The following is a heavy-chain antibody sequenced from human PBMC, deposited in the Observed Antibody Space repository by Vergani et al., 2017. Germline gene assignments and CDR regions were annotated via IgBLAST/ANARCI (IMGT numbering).Heavy chain of an antibody. CDR1: GGPFRTGGQS. CDR3: ARDGGEYDKDALDV. Sequence: QVQLQESGPGLVKPSQTLSLTCTVSGGPFRTGGQSWTWLRQSAGKGLEWIGRIYTSGATNYNPSLRSRSLMSVDASKKQFSLKLTSVTAADTAVYYCARDGGEYDKDALDVWGQGTKVNVTS. CDR2: IYTSGAT. D-gene: IGHD2-21*01. V-gene: IGHV4-61*02. J-gene: IGHJ3*01.